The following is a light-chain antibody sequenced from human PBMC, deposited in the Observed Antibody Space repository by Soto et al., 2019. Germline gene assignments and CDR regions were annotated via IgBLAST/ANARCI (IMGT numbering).Light chain of an antibody. CDR3: AAWDDSLKGRV. CDR1: NSNIGSNT. Sequence: QAVVTQPPSASGTPGQRVTISCSGSNSNIGSNTVNWYQQLPGTAPKLLIYYDNLRPSGVPDRISGSKSGTSASLAIGGLQSDDEADYYCAAWDDSLKGRVFGTGTKLTVL. V-gene: IGLV1-44*01. J-gene: IGLJ1*01. CDR2: YDN.